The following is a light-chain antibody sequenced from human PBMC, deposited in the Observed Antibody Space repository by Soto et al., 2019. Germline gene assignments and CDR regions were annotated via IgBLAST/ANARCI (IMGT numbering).Light chain of an antibody. CDR1: SREVGGYNF. CDR2: EVT. J-gene: IGLJ1*01. V-gene: IGLV2-8*01. Sequence: QSVLNQPPSASGSPGQSVTFSCTGTSREVGGYNFVSWYQQHPGKAPKLMIYEVTKRPSGVPDRFSGSKSGNTASLTVSGLQSYFLADYYCTSYSSRYKSVFVTMTILTV. CDR3: TSYSSRYKSV.